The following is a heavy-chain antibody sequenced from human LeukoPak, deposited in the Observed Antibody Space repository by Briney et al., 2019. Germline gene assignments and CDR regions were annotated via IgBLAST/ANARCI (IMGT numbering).Heavy chain of an antibody. CDR3: AKVDDLLGWFDP. J-gene: IGHJ5*02. CDR1: GSTFSSYS. CDR2: ISGSGGST. Sequence: PGGSLRLSCAASGSTFSSYSMNWVRQAPGKGLEWVSAISGSGGSTYYADSVKGRFTISRDNSKNTLYLQMNSLRAEDTAVYYCAKVDDLLGWFDPWGQGTLVTVSS. V-gene: IGHV3-23*01. D-gene: IGHD2-15*01.